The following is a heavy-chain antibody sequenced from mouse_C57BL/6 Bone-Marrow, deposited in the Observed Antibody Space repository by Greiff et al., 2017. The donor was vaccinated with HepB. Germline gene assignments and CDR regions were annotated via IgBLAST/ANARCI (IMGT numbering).Heavy chain of an antibody. CDR3: ARAPYDSLYAMDY. D-gene: IGHD2-13*01. J-gene: IGHJ4*01. CDR2: ISYDGSN. CDR1: GYSITSGYY. Sequence: EVKLEESGPGLVKPSQSLSLTCSVTGYSITSGYYWNWIRQFPGNKLEWMGYISYDGSNNYNPSLKNRISITRDTSKNQFFLKLNSVTTEDTATYYCARAPYDSLYAMDYWGQGTSVTVSS. V-gene: IGHV3-6*01.